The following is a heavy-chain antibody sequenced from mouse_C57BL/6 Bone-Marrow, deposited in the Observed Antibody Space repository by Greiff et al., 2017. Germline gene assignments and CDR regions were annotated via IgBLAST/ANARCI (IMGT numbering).Heavy chain of an antibody. CDR2: INPNNGGT. J-gene: IGHJ1*03. V-gene: IGHV1-26*01. CDR3: ARPGRYWYFDV. CDR1: GYTFTDYY. Sequence: EVQLQQSGPELVKPGASVKISCKASGYTFTDYYMNWVKQSHGKSLEWIGDINPNNGGTSYNQKFKGKATLKVYNSSSTAYMELRSLTSEDTAVYYCARPGRYWYFDVWGTGTTVTVSS.